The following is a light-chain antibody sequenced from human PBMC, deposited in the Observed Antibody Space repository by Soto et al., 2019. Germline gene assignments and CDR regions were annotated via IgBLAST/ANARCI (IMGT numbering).Light chain of an antibody. J-gene: IGKJ5*01. V-gene: IGKV3-20*01. Sequence: EIVLTQSPGTLSLSPGERATLSCRASQSVGSGYLAWYQQKPGQAPRLLIYDTIIRATGIPDRFSGSGSGTDFTLTISRLEPEDCAVYYCQQSGISPQITFGQGTRLEIK. CDR2: DTI. CDR3: QQSGISPQIT. CDR1: QSVGSGY.